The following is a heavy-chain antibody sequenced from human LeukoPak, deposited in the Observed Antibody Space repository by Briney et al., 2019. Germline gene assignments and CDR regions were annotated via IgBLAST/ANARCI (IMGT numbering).Heavy chain of an antibody. J-gene: IGHJ5*02. CDR1: GDSITGYY. CDR3: ARGRGEGRGIAMVRGVRAPSYNWFDP. V-gene: IGHV4-39*07. CDR2: IYYTGNT. Sequence: PSETLSLTCSVSGDSITGYYWGWIRQPPGKGLEWIGNIYYTGNTYYNSSLKSRVTISLDTSKNQFSLKVISMTAADTAVYYCARGRGEGRGIAMVRGVRAPSYNWFDPWGHGTQVTVSS. D-gene: IGHD3-10*01.